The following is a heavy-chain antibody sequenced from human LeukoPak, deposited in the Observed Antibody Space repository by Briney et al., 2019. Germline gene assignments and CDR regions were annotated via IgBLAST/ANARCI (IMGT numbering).Heavy chain of an antibody. CDR1: GFTFSSYA. Sequence: QSGGSLRLSCAASGFTFSSYAMSWVRQAPGKGLEWVSAISGSGGSTYYADSVKGRFTISRDNSKNTLYLQMNSLRAEDTAVYYCARDGRSAWYEDSWGQGTLVTVSS. CDR3: ARDGRSAWYEDS. CDR2: ISGSGGST. J-gene: IGHJ4*02. V-gene: IGHV3-23*01. D-gene: IGHD6-13*01.